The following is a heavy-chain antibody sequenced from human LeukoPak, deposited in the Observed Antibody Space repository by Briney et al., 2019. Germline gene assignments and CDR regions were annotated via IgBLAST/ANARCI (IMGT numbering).Heavy chain of an antibody. J-gene: IGHJ4*02. V-gene: IGHV4-59*01. CDR2: IYYSGST. D-gene: IGHD2-15*01. CDR3: ASTYCSGGSCYPPYYFDY. Sequence: TSETLSLTCTVSGGSISSYYWSWIRQPPGKGLEWIGYIYYSGSTNYNPSLKSRVTISVDTSKNQFSLKLSSVTAADTAVYYCASTYCSGGSCYPPYYFDYWGQGTLVTVSS. CDR1: GGSISSYY.